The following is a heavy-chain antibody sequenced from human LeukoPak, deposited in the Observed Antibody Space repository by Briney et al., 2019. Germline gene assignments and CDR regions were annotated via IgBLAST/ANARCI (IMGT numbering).Heavy chain of an antibody. V-gene: IGHV4-59*01. CDR1: GGSISSYY. J-gene: IGHJ3*02. D-gene: IGHD1-26*01. Sequence: PSETLSLTCTVSGGSISSYYWSCIRQPPGKGLEWIGYISYSGSTDYNPSLKSRVTISLDTSKNQFSLRLSSVTAAGTAVYYCARETRLHSGSYSNDAFDIWGQGTMVTVSS. CDR3: ARETRLHSGSYSNDAFDI. CDR2: ISYSGST.